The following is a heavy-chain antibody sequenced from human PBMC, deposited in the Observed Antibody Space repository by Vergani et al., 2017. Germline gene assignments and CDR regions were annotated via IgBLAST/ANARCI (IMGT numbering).Heavy chain of an antibody. Sequence: QVQLQESGPGLVKPSGTLSLTCAVSGGSISSSNWWTWVRQPPGKGLEWIGEIYHRGSTNYNRSLKSRVTILVDKSKNQFSLKLSSVTAADTAVYYCASSVSGSDDFDYWGQGTLVTVSS. CDR3: ASSVSGSDDFDY. CDR1: GGSISSSNW. CDR2: IYHRGST. D-gene: IGHD1-26*01. J-gene: IGHJ4*02. V-gene: IGHV4-4*02.